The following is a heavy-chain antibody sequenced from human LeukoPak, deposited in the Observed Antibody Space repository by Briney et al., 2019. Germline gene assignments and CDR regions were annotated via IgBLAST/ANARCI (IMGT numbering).Heavy chain of an antibody. CDR2: INAGNGNT. D-gene: IGHD6-19*01. CDR1: GYTFTSCA. V-gene: IGHV1-3*01. J-gene: IGHJ4*02. Sequence: GASVKVSCKASGYTFTSCAMHWVRQAPGQRLEWMGWINAGNGNTKYSQKFQDRVTITRDTSVSTAYMELSSLRSEDTAVYYCARDMSSDWSLDYWGQGTLVTVSS. CDR3: ARDMSSDWSLDY.